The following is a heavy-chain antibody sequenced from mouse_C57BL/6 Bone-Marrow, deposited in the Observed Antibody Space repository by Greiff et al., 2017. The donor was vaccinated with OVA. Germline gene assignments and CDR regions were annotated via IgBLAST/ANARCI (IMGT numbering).Heavy chain of an antibody. CDR3: AIRLRRDYFDY. Sequence: EVKLVESGGDLAKPGGSLKLSCAASGFTFSSYGMSWVRQTPDKRLEWVATISSGGSYTYYPDSVKGRFTISRDNAKNTLYLQMSSLKAEDTAMYYCAIRLRRDYFDYWGQGTTLTVSS. J-gene: IGHJ2*01. CDR1: GFTFSSYG. V-gene: IGHV5-6*02. CDR2: ISSGGSYT. D-gene: IGHD2-12*01.